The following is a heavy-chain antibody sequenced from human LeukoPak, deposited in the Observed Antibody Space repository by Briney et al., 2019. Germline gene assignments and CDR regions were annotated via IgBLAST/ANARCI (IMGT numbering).Heavy chain of an antibody. J-gene: IGHJ6*02. Sequence: MTSETLSLTCTVSSGSISRDYWHWIRQPPGKGLEWIGYLYYNGATNYNPSLRSRVTMSVDTSRRQFSLKLTSVTVTDTAVYYCARQISPYGMDVWGQGTTVSVSS. CDR3: ARQISPYGMDV. CDR2: LYYNGAT. CDR1: SGSISRDY. V-gene: IGHV4-59*08.